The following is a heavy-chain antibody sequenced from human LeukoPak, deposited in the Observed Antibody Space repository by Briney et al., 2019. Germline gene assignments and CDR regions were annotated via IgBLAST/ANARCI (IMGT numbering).Heavy chain of an antibody. CDR1: GDSFTNNNVV. D-gene: IGHD1-26*01. Sequence: SQTLSLTCAISGDSFTNNNVVWNWLRQSPSRGLEWLGRTCYRSMLYDDFAASVKSRISINADTSKNQFSLQLNSVTPEDTAVYYCAKSFSGTYLNAFDIWGQGTMVTVSS. J-gene: IGHJ3*02. V-gene: IGHV6-1*01. CDR2: TCYRSMLYD. CDR3: AKSFSGTYLNAFDI.